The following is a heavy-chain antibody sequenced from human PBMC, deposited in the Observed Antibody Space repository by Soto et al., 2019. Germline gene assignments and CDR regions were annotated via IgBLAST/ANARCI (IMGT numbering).Heavy chain of an antibody. J-gene: IGHJ4*02. V-gene: IGHV4-4*02. Sequence: SETLSLTCAVSGGSIRSNNWWSWVRQPPGKGLEWIGEIFHSGSTNYNPSLKTRVTISVDKSKNQFSLKLSSVTAADTAVYYCARVFSGSYSDSWGQGTLVTVSS. D-gene: IGHD1-26*01. CDR1: GGSIRSNNW. CDR2: IFHSGST. CDR3: ARVFSGSYSDS.